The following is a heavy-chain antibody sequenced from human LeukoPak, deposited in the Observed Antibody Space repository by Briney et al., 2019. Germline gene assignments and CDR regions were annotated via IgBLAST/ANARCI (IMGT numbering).Heavy chain of an antibody. CDR3: ARGPRAYFDY. Sequence: SETLSLTCAVSGGSISSSNWWSWVRQPPGKGLEWIGEIYHSGSTNYNPSLKSRVTISGDKSKNQFSLKLSSVTAADTAVYYCARGPRAYFDYWGQGTLVTVSS. V-gene: IGHV4-4*02. J-gene: IGHJ4*02. CDR2: IYHSGST. CDR1: GGSISSSNW.